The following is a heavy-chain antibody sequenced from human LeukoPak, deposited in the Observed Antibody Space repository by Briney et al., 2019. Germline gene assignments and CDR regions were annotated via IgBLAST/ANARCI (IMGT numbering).Heavy chain of an antibody. V-gene: IGHV1-69*04. CDR1: GGTFSSYA. J-gene: IGHJ6*02. CDR3: ARDLLEISSSWGLGDGMDV. CDR2: IIPILGIA. D-gene: IGHD6-13*01. Sequence: SVKVSCKASGGTFSSYAISWVRQAPGQGLEWMGRIIPILGIANYAQKFQGRVTITADKSTSTDYMELSSLRSKDTAVYYCARDLLEISSSWGLGDGMDVWGQGTTVTVSS.